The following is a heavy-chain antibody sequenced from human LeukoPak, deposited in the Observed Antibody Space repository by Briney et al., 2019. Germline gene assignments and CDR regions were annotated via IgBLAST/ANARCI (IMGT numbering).Heavy chain of an antibody. V-gene: IGHV3-9*03. J-gene: IGHJ4*02. CDR1: GFTFDDYA. Sequence: PGGSLRLSCAASGFTFDDYAMHWVRQAPGKGLEWVSGISWNSGSIGYADSVKGRFTISRDNAKNSLYLQMNSLRAEDMALYYCAKDRGAYGDPTKGFDYWGQGTLVTVSS. D-gene: IGHD4-17*01. CDR3: AKDRGAYGDPTKGFDY. CDR2: ISWNSGSI.